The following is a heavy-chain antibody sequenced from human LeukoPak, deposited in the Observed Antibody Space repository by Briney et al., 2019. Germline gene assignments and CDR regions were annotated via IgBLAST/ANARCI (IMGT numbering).Heavy chain of an antibody. CDR1: GGSISSSSYY. D-gene: IGHD6-19*01. CDR2: IYYSGST. J-gene: IGHJ3*01. V-gene: IGHV4-39*07. CDR3: AGSGWSFDAFDF. Sequence: SETLSLTCTVSGGSISSSSYYWGWIRQPPGKGLEWIGSIYYSGSTYYNPSLKSRVTISVDTSKNQFSLKLSSVTAADTAVYFCAGSGWSFDAFDFWGQGTIITVSS.